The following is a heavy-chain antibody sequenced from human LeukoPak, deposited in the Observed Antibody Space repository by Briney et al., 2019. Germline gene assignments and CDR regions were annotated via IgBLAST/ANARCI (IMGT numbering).Heavy chain of an antibody. CDR3: AREIVGGFNPGAY. D-gene: IGHD1-14*01. J-gene: IGHJ4*02. V-gene: IGHV4-4*02. CDR1: LDSTTSNF. Sequence: SETLSLTCTVSLDSTTSNFWSWVRQPPGKGLEWIGEIHRSGSTNYNPSLQSRVTISIDRSKNQIALELSSMAAADTAVYYCAREIVGGFNPGAYWGQGTLVTVSS. CDR2: IHRSGST.